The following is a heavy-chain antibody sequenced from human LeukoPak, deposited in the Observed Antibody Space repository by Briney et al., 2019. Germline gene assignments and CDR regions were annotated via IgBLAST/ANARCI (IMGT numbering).Heavy chain of an antibody. V-gene: IGHV1-69*06. J-gene: IGHJ4*02. Sequence: ALVKVSCKASGYTFTSYAISWVRQAPGQGLEWMGGIIPIFGTANYAQKFQGRVTITADKSTSTAYMELRSLRSDDTAVYYCARDSPLPYYYGSGSYYAPIDYWGQGTLVTVSS. D-gene: IGHD3-10*01. CDR2: IIPIFGTA. CDR1: GYTFTSYA. CDR3: ARDSPLPYYYGSGSYYAPIDY.